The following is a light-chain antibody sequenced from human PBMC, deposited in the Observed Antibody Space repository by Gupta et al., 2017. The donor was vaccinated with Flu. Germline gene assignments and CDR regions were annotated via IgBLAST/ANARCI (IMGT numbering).Light chain of an antibody. CDR3: LQGKPLKT. Sequence: DVVMTQSPLSLPVTLGQPASISCRPSQSLVHSNGNTYLTWFQQRPGQSPRRLIYRVSNRDSGVTDRFSGSGAGXDFTLKXSRGEDEDGGVYYCLQGKPLKTFGXGTKVEIK. CDR2: RVS. CDR1: QSLVHSNGNTY. J-gene: IGKJ1*01. V-gene: IGKV2-30*02.